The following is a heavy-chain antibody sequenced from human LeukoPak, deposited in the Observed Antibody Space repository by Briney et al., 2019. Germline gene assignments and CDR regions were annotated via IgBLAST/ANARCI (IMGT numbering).Heavy chain of an antibody. CDR1: GFTFSSYW. CDR3: AKASSVRYYYDSSGYATYLDY. D-gene: IGHD3-22*01. V-gene: IGHV3-30*02. J-gene: IGHJ4*02. CDR2: IRYDGSNK. Sequence: GGSLRLSCAASGFTFSSYWMHWVRQAPGKGLEWVAFIRYDGSNKYYADSVKGRFTISRDNSKNTLYLQMNSLRAEDTAVYYCAKASSVRYYYDSSGYATYLDYWGQGTLVTVSS.